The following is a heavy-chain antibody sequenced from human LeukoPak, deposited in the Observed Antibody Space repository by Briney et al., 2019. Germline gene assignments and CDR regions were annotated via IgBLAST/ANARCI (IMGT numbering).Heavy chain of an antibody. V-gene: IGHV3-21*01. J-gene: IGHJ4*02. CDR2: ISSSSSYI. Sequence: PGGSLRLSCAASGFTFSSYSMNWVRQAPGKGLEWVSSISSSSSYIYYADSVKGRFTISRDNAKNSLYLQMNRLRAEDTAVYYCAREDSVAGALADYWGQGTLVTVSA. D-gene: IGHD6-19*01. CDR3: AREDSVAGALADY. CDR1: GFTFSSYS.